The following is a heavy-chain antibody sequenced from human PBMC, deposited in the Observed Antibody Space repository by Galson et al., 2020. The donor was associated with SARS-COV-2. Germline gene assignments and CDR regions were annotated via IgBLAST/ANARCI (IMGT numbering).Heavy chain of an antibody. CDR1: GYSVSTTNY. CDR3: ARQGVNMIVLVTVPGWYFDL. CDR2: VYPSGTT. J-gene: IGHJ2*01. D-gene: IGHD3-22*01. V-gene: IGHV4-38-2*02. Sequence: SETLSLTCTVSGYSVSTTNYWGWVRQPPGRGLEWIGSVYPSGTTYYNPSLKSRVTISVDTSKNQFSLRLDSVTAADTALYYCARQGVNMIVLVTVPGWYFDLWGLGTLVTVSS.